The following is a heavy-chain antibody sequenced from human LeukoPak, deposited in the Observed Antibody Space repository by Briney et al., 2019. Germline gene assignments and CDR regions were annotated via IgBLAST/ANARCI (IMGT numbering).Heavy chain of an antibody. Sequence: GASVKVSCKASGYTFTSYGISWVRQAPGQGLEWMGWISAYNGNTNYAPKLQGRVTMTTDASTSTAYMDLRSLRSDDTAVYYCARDKHADYVDYWGQGTLVTVSS. J-gene: IGHJ4*02. CDR3: ARDKHADYVDY. CDR2: ISAYNGNT. V-gene: IGHV1-18*01. CDR1: GYTFTSYG. D-gene: IGHD3-16*01.